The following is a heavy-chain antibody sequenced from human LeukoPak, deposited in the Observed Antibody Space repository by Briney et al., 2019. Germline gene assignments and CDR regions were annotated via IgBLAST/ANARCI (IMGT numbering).Heavy chain of an antibody. CDR1: GFTFSSYA. CDR2: ISYDGSNK. Sequence: GGSLRLSCAASGFTFSSYAMHWVRQAPGKGLEWVAVISYDGSNKYYADSVKGRFTISRDNSKDTLYLQMNSLRAEDTAVYYCARAKAVGAYSSSWYVGAIDYWGQGTLVTVSS. CDR3: ARAKAVGAYSSSWYVGAIDY. V-gene: IGHV3-30-3*01. D-gene: IGHD6-13*01. J-gene: IGHJ4*02.